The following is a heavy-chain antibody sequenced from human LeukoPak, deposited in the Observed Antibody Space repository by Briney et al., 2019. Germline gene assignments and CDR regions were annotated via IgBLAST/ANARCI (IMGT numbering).Heavy chain of an antibody. Sequence: SETLSLTCAVSGGSISSSNWWSWVRPPPGKGLEWIGEIYHSGRTNYNPSLKSRVTISVDKSKNQFSLKLSSVTAADTAVYYCARAGDRLLRRIFDYWGQGTLVTVSS. CDR1: GGSISSSNW. CDR2: IYHSGRT. J-gene: IGHJ4*02. CDR3: ARAGDRLLRRIFDY. D-gene: IGHD2-15*01. V-gene: IGHV4-4*02.